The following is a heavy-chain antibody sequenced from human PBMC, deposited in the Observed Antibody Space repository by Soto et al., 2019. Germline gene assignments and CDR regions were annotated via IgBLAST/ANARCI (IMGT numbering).Heavy chain of an antibody. D-gene: IGHD3-16*02. CDR1: GGSISSYY. CDR3: ARTGGDRYDYIWGSYRSWFDP. CDR2: IYYSGST. J-gene: IGHJ5*02. V-gene: IGHV4-59*01. Sequence: QVQLQESGPGLVKPSETLSLTCTVSGGSISSYYWSWIRQPPGKGLEWIGYIYYSGSTNYNPSHKSQVTVSVDTAKNQYSPKLSSVTAADTDVYYCARTGGDRYDYIWGSYRSWFDPWGQGTLVTVSS.